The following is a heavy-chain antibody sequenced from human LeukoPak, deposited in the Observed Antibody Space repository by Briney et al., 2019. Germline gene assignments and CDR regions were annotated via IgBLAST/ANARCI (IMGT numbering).Heavy chain of an antibody. J-gene: IGHJ6*04. CDR3: ARLGPTLIVELGGLPMDV. Sequence: GESLRISCMGSGYTFSNYWIAWVRQMPGKGPEWMGIIFPGDSDTKYSPSLQGQVTISADKSTSTAYLQWSSLKASDTAVYYCARLGPTLIVELGGLPMDVWGKGTTVTVSS. D-gene: IGHD3-22*01. CDR1: GYTFSNYW. CDR2: IFPGDSDT. V-gene: IGHV5-51*01.